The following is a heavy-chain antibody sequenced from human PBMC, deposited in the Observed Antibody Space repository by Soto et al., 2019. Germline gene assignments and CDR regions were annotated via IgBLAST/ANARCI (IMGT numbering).Heavy chain of an antibody. CDR1: GFTFSSDW. J-gene: IGHJ4*02. V-gene: IGHV3-74*01. D-gene: IGHD6-6*01. CDR3: TGDRPGPQHYFDY. CDR2: INTDGSDT. Sequence: EVQLVESGGGLVQPGGSLRLSCAASGFTFSSDWMHWVRQAPGKGLVWVSRINTDGSDTSYADSVKGRFTISRDNAKNQVYREMSRLRAERTAVYYCTGDRPGPQHYFDYWGPGNMVTVS.